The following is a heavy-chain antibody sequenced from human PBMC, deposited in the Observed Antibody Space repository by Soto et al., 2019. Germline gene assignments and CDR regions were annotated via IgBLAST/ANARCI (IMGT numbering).Heavy chain of an antibody. CDR2: ISSSGGTI. CDR3: ARAPFLTGYLDY. D-gene: IGHD3-9*01. V-gene: IGHV3-48*03. J-gene: IGHJ4*02. CDR1: GFTFSSYE. Sequence: LRLSCAASGFTFSSYEMNWVRQAPGKGLEWVSYISSSGGTIYYADSVRGRFTISRDNAKNSLYLQMNSLRAEDTAVYYCARAPFLTGYLDYWGQGTLVTVSS.